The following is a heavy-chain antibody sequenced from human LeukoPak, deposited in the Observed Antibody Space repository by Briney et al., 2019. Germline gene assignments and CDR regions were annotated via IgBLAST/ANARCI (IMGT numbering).Heavy chain of an antibody. D-gene: IGHD2-2*01. CDR2: IIPILNIA. CDR3: ARAGIVVVPAARGGWPAFDI. V-gene: IGHV1-69*10. CDR1: GGTFSSYA. J-gene: IGHJ3*02. Sequence: SVKVSCKASGGTFSSYAISWVRQAPGQGLEWMGWIIPILNIANSTQTFKGRVTITADKSTSTAYMELNSLRSEDTAVFYCARAGIVVVPAARGGWPAFDIWGQGTMVTVSS.